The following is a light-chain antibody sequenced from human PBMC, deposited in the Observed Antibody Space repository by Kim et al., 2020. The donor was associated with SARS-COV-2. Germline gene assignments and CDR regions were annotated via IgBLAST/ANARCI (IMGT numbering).Light chain of an antibody. V-gene: IGLV1-40*01. CDR2: GNI. CDR3: QSYGSGLSDLE. Sequence: QSVLTQPPSVSGAPGQTVTISCTGNSSNIGAGFDVHWYQKFPGGAPKLLIYGNINRPSGVPDRFSGAKAGASASLSITGLHPEDEADYYCQSYGSGLSDLEFGGGTQLTVL. CDR1: SSNIGAGFD. J-gene: IGLJ3*02.